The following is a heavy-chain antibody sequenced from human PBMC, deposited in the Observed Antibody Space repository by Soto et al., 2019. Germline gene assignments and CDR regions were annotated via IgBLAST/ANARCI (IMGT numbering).Heavy chain of an antibody. CDR1: GDSVSSNSAA. Sequence: SQTLSLTCAISGDSVSSNSAAWNWIRQSPSRGLEWLGRTYYRSKWYNDYAVSVKSRITINPDTSKNQFSLQLNSVTPEDTAVYYCARMVVVVPAAIYYMDVWGKGTTVTVSS. CDR3: ARMVVVVPAAIYYMDV. D-gene: IGHD2-2*01. J-gene: IGHJ6*03. CDR2: TYYRSKWYN. V-gene: IGHV6-1*01.